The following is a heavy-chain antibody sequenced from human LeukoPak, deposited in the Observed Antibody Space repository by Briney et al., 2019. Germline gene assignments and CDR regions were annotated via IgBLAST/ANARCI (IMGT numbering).Heavy chain of an antibody. CDR1: GYTFTSYD. D-gene: IGHD1-1*01. J-gene: IGHJ3*02. CDR3: ARAPVRLNWKRAFDI. V-gene: IGHV1-8*01. Sequence: ASVKVSCKASGYTFTSYDINWVRQVTGQGLEWMGWMNPNSGNTGYAQKFQGRVTMTRNTSISTAYMELSSLRSEDTAVYYCARAPVRLNWKRAFDIWGQGTMVTVSS. CDR2: MNPNSGNT.